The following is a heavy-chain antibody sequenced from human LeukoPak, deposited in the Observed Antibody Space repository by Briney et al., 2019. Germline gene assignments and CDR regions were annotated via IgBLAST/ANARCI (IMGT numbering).Heavy chain of an antibody. Sequence: GGSLRLSCAASGFNFSSYGMTWVRQAPGKGLEWVSIISGSGRDTYYADSVKGRFTISRDNAKNSLYLQMNSLRAEDTAVYYCARDSFELLWFGDLGNGEYWFDPWGQGTLVTVSS. J-gene: IGHJ5*02. CDR1: GFNFSSYG. CDR3: ARDSFELLWFGDLGNGEYWFDP. V-gene: IGHV3-21*01. D-gene: IGHD3-10*01. CDR2: ISGSGRDT.